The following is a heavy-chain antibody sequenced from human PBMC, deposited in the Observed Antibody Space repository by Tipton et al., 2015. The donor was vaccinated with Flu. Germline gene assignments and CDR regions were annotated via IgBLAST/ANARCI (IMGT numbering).Heavy chain of an antibody. CDR3: ARDKGKWFDP. CDR1: GYTFTDYY. CDR2: IDPNSGDT. D-gene: IGHD3-10*01. Sequence: QLVQSGAEVEKPGASVKVSCKTSGYTFTDYYLHWVRQAPRQGLEWMGWIDPNSGDTDSAQAFQGRVTMTRDTSISTVYMELSRLRSDDTAVYYCARDKGKWFDPWGQGTLVTVSS. V-gene: IGHV1-2*02. J-gene: IGHJ5*02.